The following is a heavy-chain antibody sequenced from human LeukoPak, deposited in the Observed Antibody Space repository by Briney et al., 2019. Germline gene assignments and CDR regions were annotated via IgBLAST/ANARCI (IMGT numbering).Heavy chain of an antibody. J-gene: IGHJ4*02. CDR1: GFTFSSYW. V-gene: IGHV3-74*01. CDR3: ARETSGSFPY. CDR2: INSDGSSP. Sequence: HTGGSLRLSCTASGFTFSSYWMQWVRQAPGKGLVWVSRINSDGSSPSYADSVKGRFTISRDNSKNTLYLQMNNLSAEDTAVYYCARETSGSFPYWGQGTLVTVSS. D-gene: IGHD2-15*01.